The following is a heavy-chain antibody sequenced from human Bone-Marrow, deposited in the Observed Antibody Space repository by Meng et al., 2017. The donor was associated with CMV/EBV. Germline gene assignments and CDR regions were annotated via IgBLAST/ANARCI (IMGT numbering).Heavy chain of an antibody. V-gene: IGHV3-66*02. CDR3: GKGWGPEY. J-gene: IGHJ4*02. Sequence: GGSLRLSCAASGFSVSDNYMSWVRQTPGKGLEWVSIIYTDDATFYADSVKGRFTISRDNSKNTLYLQMDSLRTEDTAVYYCGKGWGPEYWGRGTLVTVSS. CDR1: GFSVSDNY. D-gene: IGHD1-14*01. CDR2: IYTDDAT.